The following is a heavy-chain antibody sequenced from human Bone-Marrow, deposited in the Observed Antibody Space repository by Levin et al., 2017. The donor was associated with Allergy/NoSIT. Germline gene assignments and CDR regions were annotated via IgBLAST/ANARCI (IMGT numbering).Heavy chain of an antibody. D-gene: IGHD3-22*01. CDR3: AKATYFYDSSTVGKGSFDL. J-gene: IGHJ3*01. CDR2: LDWNGGDI. CDR1: DFTFDDFG. V-gene: IGHV3-9*01. Sequence: GGSLRLSCAASDFTFDDFGIHWVRQAPGKGLEWVAGLDWNGGDIAYADSVKGRFTISRDIARNSLYLQMNTLRSEDTAVYYCAKATYFYDSSTVGKGSFDLWGQGTMVTVSS.